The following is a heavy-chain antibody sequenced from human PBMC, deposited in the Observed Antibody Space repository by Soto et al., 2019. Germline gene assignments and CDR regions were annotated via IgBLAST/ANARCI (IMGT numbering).Heavy chain of an antibody. CDR2: IKSKTDGGTT. J-gene: IGHJ4*02. D-gene: IGHD3-3*01. Sequence: EVQLVESGGGLVKPGGSLRLSCAASGFTFSNAWMSWVRQAPGKGLEWVGRIKSKTDGGTTDYAARVKGRFTISRDDLKNTLYLQMNSRKTEDKAVYYCSAPYDFWSGSYSPPFDYWGQGTLVTVSS. V-gene: IGHV3-15*01. CDR1: GFTFSNAW. CDR3: SAPYDFWSGSYSPPFDY.